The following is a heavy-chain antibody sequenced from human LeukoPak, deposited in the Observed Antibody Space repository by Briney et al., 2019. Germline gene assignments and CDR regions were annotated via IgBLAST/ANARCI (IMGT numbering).Heavy chain of an antibody. CDR3: ATDDYGDYGDY. CDR1: NYTFSNYP. D-gene: IGHD4-17*01. CDR2: IIPIFGTA. V-gene: IGHV1-69*13. J-gene: IGHJ4*02. Sequence: SVKVSCKASNYTFSNYPISWVRQAPGQGLEWMGGIIPIFGTANYAQKFQGRVTITADESTSTAYMELSSLRSEDTAVYYCATDDYGDYGDYWGQGTLVTVSS.